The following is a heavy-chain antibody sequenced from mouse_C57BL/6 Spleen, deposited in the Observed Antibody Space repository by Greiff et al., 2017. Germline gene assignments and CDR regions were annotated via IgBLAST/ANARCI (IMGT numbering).Heavy chain of an antibody. CDR2: IDPETGGT. V-gene: IGHV1-15*01. J-gene: IGHJ4*01. D-gene: IGHD3-2*02. Sequence: QVQLQQSGAELVRPGASVTLSCKASGYTFTDYEMHWVKQTPVHGLEWIGAIDPETGGTAYNQKFKGKAILTADKSSSTAYMELRSLTSEDSAVYYCTGQLRLRAMDYWGQGTSVTVSS. CDR3: TGQLRLRAMDY. CDR1: GYTFTDYE.